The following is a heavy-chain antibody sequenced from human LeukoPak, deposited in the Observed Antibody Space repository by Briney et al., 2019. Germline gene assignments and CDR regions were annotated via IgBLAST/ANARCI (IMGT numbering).Heavy chain of an antibody. V-gene: IGHV1-2*02. CDR3: ARLREMATGHFQH. CDR2: INPNSGGT. Sequence: ASVKVSCKASGYTFTGDYMHWVRQAPGQGLEWMGWINPNSGGTNYAQKSQGRVTMTRDTSISTAYMELSRLRSDDTAVYYCARLREMATGHFQHWGQGTLVTVSS. CDR1: GYTFTGDY. J-gene: IGHJ1*01. D-gene: IGHD5-24*01.